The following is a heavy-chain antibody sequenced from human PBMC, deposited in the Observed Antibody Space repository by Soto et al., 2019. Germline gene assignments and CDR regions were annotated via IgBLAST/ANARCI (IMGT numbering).Heavy chain of an antibody. CDR1: GGSFSGYY. J-gene: IGHJ5*02. V-gene: IGHV4-34*01. Sequence: PSESLSLTCAVYGGSFSGYYWSWIRQPPGKGLEWIGEINHSGSTNYNPSLKSRVTISVDTSKNQFSLKLSSVTAADTAVYYCARGSSSRHIVVVTATGFDPWGQGTLVPVSS. D-gene: IGHD2-21*02. CDR3: ARGSSSRHIVVVTATGFDP. CDR2: INHSGST.